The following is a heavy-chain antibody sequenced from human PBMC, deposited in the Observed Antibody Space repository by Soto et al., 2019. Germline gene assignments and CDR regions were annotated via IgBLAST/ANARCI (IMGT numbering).Heavy chain of an antibody. CDR1: GYTFTNYY. D-gene: IGHD3-10*01. V-gene: IGHV1-46*01. Sequence: QVHLVQSGAEVKKPGASVTVSCKASGYTFTNYYIHWVRQAPGQGLEWMGVINPSGGSTDYTPKCQDRITMSRDTSTTTVDMELSSLRSEDPAVYYCARDHRLLWFGELLIWGQGTLVTVSS. CDR3: ARDHRLLWFGELLI. J-gene: IGHJ4*02. CDR2: INPSGGST.